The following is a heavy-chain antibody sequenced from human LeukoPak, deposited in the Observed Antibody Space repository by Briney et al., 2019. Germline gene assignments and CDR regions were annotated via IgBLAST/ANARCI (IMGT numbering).Heavy chain of an antibody. CDR1: GFTFSSYA. CDR3: AKPHDSSGWYYFDY. D-gene: IGHD6-19*01. CDR2: ISGSGCST. J-gene: IGHJ4*02. V-gene: IGHV3-23*01. Sequence: GGSLGLSCAASGFTFSSYAMSWVRQAPGKGLEWVAAISGSGCSTYYADSVKGRFTISRDNSKNTLYLQMNSLRAEDTAVYYCAKPHDSSGWYYFDYWGQGTLVTVSS.